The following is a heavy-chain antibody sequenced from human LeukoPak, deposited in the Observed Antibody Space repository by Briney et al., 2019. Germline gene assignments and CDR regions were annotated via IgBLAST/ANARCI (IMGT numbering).Heavy chain of an antibody. D-gene: IGHD6-13*01. V-gene: IGHV1-69*05. Sequence: ASVKVSCKASGGTFSSYAISWVRQAPGQGLEWTGGIIPIFGTANYAQKFQGRVTITTDESTSTAYMELSSLRSEDTAVYYCARARVGSTVIDYWGQGTLVTVSS. CDR2: IIPIFGTA. CDR3: ARARVGSTVIDY. J-gene: IGHJ4*02. CDR1: GGTFSSYA.